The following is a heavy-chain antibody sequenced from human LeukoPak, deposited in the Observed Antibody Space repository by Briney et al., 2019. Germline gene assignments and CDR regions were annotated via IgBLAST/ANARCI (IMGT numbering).Heavy chain of an antibody. J-gene: IGHJ4*02. V-gene: IGHV4-34*01. CDR1: GGSLSAYY. CDR3: ARGPPLWGSFILDY. CDR2: INHGGRT. D-gene: IGHD2-21*01. Sequence: KPSETLSLTCAVSGGSLSAYYWTWFRQPPGQGLEWIGEINHGGRTNYNPSLKSRVAMSVDTSKNHFSLNLNSVTTADTAVYYFARGPPLWGSFILDYWAQGTLVTVSS.